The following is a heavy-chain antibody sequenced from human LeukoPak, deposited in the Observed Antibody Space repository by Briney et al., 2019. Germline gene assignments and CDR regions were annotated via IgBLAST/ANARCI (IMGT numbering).Heavy chain of an antibody. CDR2: IWLDGSKK. D-gene: IGHD3-3*01. CDR3: TRASGVIDAFDI. J-gene: IGHJ3*02. CDR1: RFIFSNYA. Sequence: PGGSLGLSCAASRFIFSNYAMHWVRQAPGKGLEWVALIWLDGSKKYYADSVKGRFTVSRDNSNNTLSLQMNSLRAEDTAIYYCTRASGVIDAFDIWGQGTMVTVSS. V-gene: IGHV3-33*01.